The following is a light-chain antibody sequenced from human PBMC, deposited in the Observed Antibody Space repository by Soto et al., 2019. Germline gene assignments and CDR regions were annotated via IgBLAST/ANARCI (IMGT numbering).Light chain of an antibody. CDR1: QSISNW. CDR3: QHYNGR. Sequence: DIQMTQSPSTLSASVGDRVTITCRPSQSISNWFAWYQQKPVKAPKVLIYDASSLKSGVPSRFSGSGSGSDFTPTITSLQPDDFATYDCQHYNGRFGQGT. J-gene: IGKJ2*03. V-gene: IGKV1-5*01. CDR2: DAS.